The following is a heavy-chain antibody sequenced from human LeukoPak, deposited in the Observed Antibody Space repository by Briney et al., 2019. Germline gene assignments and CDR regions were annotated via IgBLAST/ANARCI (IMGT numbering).Heavy chain of an antibody. J-gene: IGHJ4*02. D-gene: IGHD5-24*01. CDR1: GYTFTDYY. Sequence: ASVTVSCKASGYTFTDYYMHWVRQAPGQGLEWMGRINPNSGGTNYAQKFQGRVTMTRDTSISTAYMELSRLRSDDTAVYYCARERGWLQFNYWGQGSLVTVSS. CDR3: ARERGWLQFNY. CDR2: INPNSGGT. V-gene: IGHV1-2*06.